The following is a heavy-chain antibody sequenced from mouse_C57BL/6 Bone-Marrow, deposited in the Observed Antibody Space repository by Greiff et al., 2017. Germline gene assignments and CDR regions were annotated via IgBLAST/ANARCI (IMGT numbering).Heavy chain of an antibody. CDR3: ARKWLPSWFAY. D-gene: IGHD2-2*01. CDR1: GYSFTSYY. Sequence: QVQLKQSGPELVKPGASVKISCKASGYSFTSYYIHWVKQRPGQGLEWIGWIYPGSGNTKYNEKFKGKATLTADTSSSTAYMQLSSLTSEDSAVYYCARKWLPSWFAYWGQGTLVTVSA. CDR2: IYPGSGNT. V-gene: IGHV1-66*01. J-gene: IGHJ3*01.